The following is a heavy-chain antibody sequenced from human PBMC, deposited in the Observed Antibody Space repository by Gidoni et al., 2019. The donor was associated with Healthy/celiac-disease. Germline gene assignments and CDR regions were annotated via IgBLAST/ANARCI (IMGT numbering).Heavy chain of an antibody. J-gene: IGHJ3*02. D-gene: IGHD3-10*01. V-gene: IGHV3-72*01. Sequence: EVQLVESGGGLVQPGGSLRLSCAASGFTFSDHYMDWVRQAPGKGLEWVGRTRNKANSYTTEYAASGKGRFTISRDDSKNSLYLQMNSLKTEDTAVYYCARRFDAFDIWGQGTMVTVSS. CDR1: GFTFSDHY. CDR3: ARRFDAFDI. CDR2: TRNKANSYTT.